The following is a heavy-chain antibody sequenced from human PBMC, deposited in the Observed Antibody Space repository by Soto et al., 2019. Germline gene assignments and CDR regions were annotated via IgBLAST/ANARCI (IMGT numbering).Heavy chain of an antibody. CDR2: IVPIVDTS. CDR3: GRVVASPGYPDN. Sequence: QVQLVQSGAEVRQPASSVKVSCKTSGGTFSSYAISWVRQAPGQGLEWMGGIVPIVDTSTYAQKFQGRVTITADESTSTAYMELSSLRSDDTAIYYCGRVVASPGYPDNWGKGTLVTAPS. D-gene: IGHD5-12*01. V-gene: IGHV1-69*12. CDR1: GGTFSSYA. J-gene: IGHJ4*02.